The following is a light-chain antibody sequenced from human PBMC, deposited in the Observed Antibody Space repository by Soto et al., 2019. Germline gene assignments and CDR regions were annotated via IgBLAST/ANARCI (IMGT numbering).Light chain of an antibody. CDR2: GNS. V-gene: IGLV1-40*01. Sequence: QSVLTQPPSVSGAPGQRVTISCTGSSSNIGACYDVHWYQQLPGTAPKLLIYGNSNRPSGVPDRFSGSKSGTSASLAITGLQAEDEADYYCQSYDSSLSWVFGTGTKVTVL. CDR1: SSNIGACYD. CDR3: QSYDSSLSWV. J-gene: IGLJ1*01.